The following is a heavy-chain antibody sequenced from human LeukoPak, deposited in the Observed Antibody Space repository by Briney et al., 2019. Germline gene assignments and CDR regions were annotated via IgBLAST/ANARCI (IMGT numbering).Heavy chain of an antibody. Sequence: SQTLSLTCAISGDSVSSNSAVWNWIRQSPSRGLEWLGRTYYRSKWYNDYAVSVKSRITINPDTSKNQFSLQLNSVTPEDTAVYYCARDPRSRDYYGSGSYRNWFDPWGQGTLVTVSS. J-gene: IGHJ5*02. D-gene: IGHD3-10*01. CDR2: TYYRSKWYN. CDR1: GDSVSSNSAV. CDR3: ARDPRSRDYYGSGSYRNWFDP. V-gene: IGHV6-1*01.